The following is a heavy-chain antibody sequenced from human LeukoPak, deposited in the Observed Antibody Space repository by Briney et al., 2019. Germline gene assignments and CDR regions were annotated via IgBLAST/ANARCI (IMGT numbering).Heavy chain of an antibody. D-gene: IGHD6-13*01. CDR2: IYYSGST. CDR3: AREVVAAPGTVDY. CDR1: GGSISNHY. J-gene: IGHJ4*01. Sequence: SETLSLTCNVSGGSISNHYWSWIRQPPGKGLEWIGYIYYSGSTNYNPSLKSRVTISVDTSKNQFSLKLSSVTAADTAVYYCAREVVAAPGTVDYWGQGTLVTVSS. V-gene: IGHV4-59*11.